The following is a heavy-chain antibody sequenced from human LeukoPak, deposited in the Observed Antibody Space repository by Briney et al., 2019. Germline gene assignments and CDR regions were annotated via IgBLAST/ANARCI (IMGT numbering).Heavy chain of an antibody. CDR3: ARSEQWLPFDAFDI. D-gene: IGHD6-19*01. V-gene: IGHV4-34*01. CDR2: ISHSGST. CDR1: GGSFSGYY. Sequence: WETLSLTCAVYGGSFSGYYWSWIRQPPGKGLEWIGEISHSGSTNYYPSLKSRVTISVDTSKNQYSLKLSSVTAADTAVYYCARSEQWLPFDAFDIWGQGTMVTVAS. J-gene: IGHJ3*02.